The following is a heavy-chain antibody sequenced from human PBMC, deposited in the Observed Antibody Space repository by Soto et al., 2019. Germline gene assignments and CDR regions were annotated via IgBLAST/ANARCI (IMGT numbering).Heavy chain of an antibody. J-gene: IGHJ4*02. Sequence: QVRLVESGGGVVQPGTSLRLSCAASGFSFSTSGMHSVRQAPGKGLEWVGVILKDGSDKYYADSVKGRFTISRDNSKNTLYLQMNSLRAEDTAMYYCARDGRYSSFDYWGQGTLLTVSS. D-gene: IGHD1-26*01. V-gene: IGHV3-33*05. CDR1: GFSFSTSG. CDR3: ARDGRYSSFDY. CDR2: ILKDGSDK.